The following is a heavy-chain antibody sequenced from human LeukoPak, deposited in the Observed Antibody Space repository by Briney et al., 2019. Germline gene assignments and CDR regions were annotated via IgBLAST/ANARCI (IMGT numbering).Heavy chain of an antibody. CDR1: GGSVSSGSYY. CDR3: ATQRSYYYYGMDV. J-gene: IGHJ6*02. CDR2: IYYSGST. V-gene: IGHV4-61*01. Sequence: SETLSLTCTVSGGSVSSGSYYWSWIRQLPGKGLEWIGYIYYSGSTNYNPSLKSRVTISVDTSKNQFSLKLSSVTAADTAVYYCATQRSYYYYGMDVWGQGTTVTVSS. D-gene: IGHD1-1*01.